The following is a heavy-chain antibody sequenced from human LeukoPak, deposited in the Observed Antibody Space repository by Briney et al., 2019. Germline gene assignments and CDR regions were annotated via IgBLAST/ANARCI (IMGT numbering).Heavy chain of an antibody. CDR1: GGSISSSSYY. D-gene: IGHD3-3*01. Sequence: SETLSLTCTVSGGSISSSSYYWGWIRQPPGKGLEWIGSIYYSGSTYYNPSLKSRVTISVDTSMNQFSLKLSSVTAADTAVYYCAREGIWSGYWSNYYYYYMDVWGKGTTVTVSS. V-gene: IGHV4-39*07. CDR3: AREGIWSGYWSNYYYYYMDV. CDR2: IYYSGST. J-gene: IGHJ6*03.